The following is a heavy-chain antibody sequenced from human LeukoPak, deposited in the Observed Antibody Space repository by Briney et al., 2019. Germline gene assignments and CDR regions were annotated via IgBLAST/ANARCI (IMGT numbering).Heavy chain of an antibody. J-gene: IGHJ5*02. V-gene: IGHV3-23*01. Sequence: GGSLRLSCAASGFIFSNYGLIWVRQAPGKGLEWVSAISNDGGGTNYADFVKGRFTISRDNSKNTLFLQMNSLGAEDTALYYCAKGSSGYFVDLWGQGTLVTVSS. CDR2: ISNDGGGT. CDR3: AKGSSGYFVDL. CDR1: GFIFSNYG. D-gene: IGHD3-22*01.